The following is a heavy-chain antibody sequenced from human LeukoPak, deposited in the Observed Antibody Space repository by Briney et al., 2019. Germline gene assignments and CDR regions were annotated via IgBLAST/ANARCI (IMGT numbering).Heavy chain of an antibody. J-gene: IGHJ4*02. CDR3: ARDLFGAYCGGTCPTPDY. CDR1: GFTFSSYW. V-gene: IGHV3-74*01. Sequence: GGSLRLSCAASGFTFSSYWMFWVRQAPGKGLVWVSRVNSDGTSTNYADSVKGRFTVPRDNAKNTLYLQMNSLRVEDTAVYYCARDLFGAYCGGTCPTPDYWGQGTLVSVSS. CDR2: VNSDGTST. D-gene: IGHD2-21*01.